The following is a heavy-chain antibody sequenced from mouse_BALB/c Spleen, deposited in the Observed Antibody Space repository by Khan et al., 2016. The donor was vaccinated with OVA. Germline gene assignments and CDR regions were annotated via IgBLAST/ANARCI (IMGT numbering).Heavy chain of an antibody. CDR2: MIYTGYT. D-gene: IGHD2-14*01. V-gene: IGHV3-8*02. CDR1: GDSITSGY. CDR3: ARSTYRYAFVY. J-gene: IGHJ3*01. Sequence: EVQLQESGPSLVKPSQTLSLTCSVTGDSITSGYWSWIRKFPGNKLEYMGYMIYTGYTYYNPSTKSRISITRHTSKNQYYLQLNSVTTEDTATYYCARSTYRYAFVYWGQGTLVTVSA.